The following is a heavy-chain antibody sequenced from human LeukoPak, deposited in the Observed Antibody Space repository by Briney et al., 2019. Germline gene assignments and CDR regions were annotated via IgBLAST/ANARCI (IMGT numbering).Heavy chain of an antibody. J-gene: IGHJ5*02. V-gene: IGHV3-23*01. CDR3: AKDYSIGGSGSYSWFDP. CDR2: ISGSGGST. D-gene: IGHD3-10*01. CDR1: GFTFSDYA. Sequence: GGSLRLSCAASGFTFSDYAMTWVRQAPGKGLEGISVISGSGGSTYYADSMKGRFTISRDNSNNTLYLQVNSLRAEDTAVYYCAKDYSIGGSGSYSWFDPWGQGTLVTVSS.